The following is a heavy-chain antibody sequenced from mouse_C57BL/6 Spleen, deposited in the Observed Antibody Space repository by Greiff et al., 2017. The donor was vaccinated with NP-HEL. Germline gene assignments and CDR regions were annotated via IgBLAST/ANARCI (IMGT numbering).Heavy chain of an antibody. CDR3: TSDGPSFAY. D-gene: IGHD2-3*01. V-gene: IGHV1-5*01. J-gene: IGHJ3*01. CDR1: GYTFTSYW. Sequence: VQLQQPGAELVKPGASVKLSCKASGYTFTSYWMHWVKQRPGQGLEWIGAIYPGNSDTSYNQKFKGKAKLTAVTSASTAYMELSSLTNEDSAVYYCTSDGPSFAYWGQGTLVTVSA. CDR2: IYPGNSDT.